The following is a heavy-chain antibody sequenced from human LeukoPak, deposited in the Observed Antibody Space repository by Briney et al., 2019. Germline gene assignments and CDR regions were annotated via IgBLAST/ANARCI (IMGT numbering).Heavy chain of an antibody. CDR1: GFTFSSYS. V-gene: IGHV3-48*01. Sequence: GGSLRLSCAASGFTFSSYSMNWVRQAPGKGLEWVSYISSGSSTIYYADSVKGRFTISRDNAKNSLFLQMNSLGAEDTAVYYCATAYGGNSGAFDYWGQGTLVTVSS. D-gene: IGHD4-23*01. CDR3: ATAYGGNSGAFDY. J-gene: IGHJ4*02. CDR2: ISSGSSTI.